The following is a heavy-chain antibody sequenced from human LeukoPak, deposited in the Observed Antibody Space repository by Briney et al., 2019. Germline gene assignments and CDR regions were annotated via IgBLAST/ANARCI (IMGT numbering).Heavy chain of an antibody. D-gene: IGHD1-26*01. CDR3: ARASGIDYTDMVDS. J-gene: IGHJ4*02. Sequence: QTGGSLRLSCAASGFNVSSNYTSWVRQPPGKGLEWVSFIYTGDRTNYADSVKGRFTVSRDSSKNTLYLQMNSLRGEDTAVYYCARASGIDYTDMVDSWGQGTLVTVSS. V-gene: IGHV3-53*01. CDR1: GFNVSSNY. CDR2: IYTGDRT.